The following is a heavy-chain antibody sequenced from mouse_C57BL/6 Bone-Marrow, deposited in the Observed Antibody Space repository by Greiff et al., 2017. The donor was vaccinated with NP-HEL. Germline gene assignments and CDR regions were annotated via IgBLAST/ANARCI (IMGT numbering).Heavy chain of an antibody. CDR2: IYPRSGNT. J-gene: IGHJ4*01. Sequence: VKLMESGAELARPGASVKLSCKASGYTFTSSGISWVKQRTGQGLEWIGEIYPRSGNTYYNEKFKGKATLTADKSSSTAYMELRSLTSEDSAVYFCARWNYGKTDYWGQGTSVTVSS. CDR1: GYTFTSSG. CDR3: ARWNYGKTDY. V-gene: IGHV1-81*01. D-gene: IGHD2-1*01.